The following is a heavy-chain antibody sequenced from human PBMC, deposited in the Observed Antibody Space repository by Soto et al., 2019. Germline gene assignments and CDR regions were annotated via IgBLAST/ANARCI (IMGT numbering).Heavy chain of an antibody. J-gene: IGHJ3*02. V-gene: IGHV1-18*01. D-gene: IGHD3-10*01. CDR3: ARELRITLVRGRYAAFDI. Sequence: ASVKVSCKASGYTFTSYGISWVRQAPGQGLEWMGWISAYNGNTNYAQKLQGRVTMTTDTSTSTAYMELRSLRSDDTAVYYCARELRITLVRGRYAAFDIWGQGTMVTGSS. CDR2: ISAYNGNT. CDR1: GYTFTSYG.